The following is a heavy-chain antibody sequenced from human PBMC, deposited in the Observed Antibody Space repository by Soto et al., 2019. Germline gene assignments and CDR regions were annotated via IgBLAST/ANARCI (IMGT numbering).Heavy chain of an antibody. CDR3: AATIAVFGVDV. D-gene: IGHD6-19*01. CDR1: GFTFRSYA. J-gene: IGHJ6*02. CDR2: ISYDGSSK. V-gene: IGHV3-30-3*01. Sequence: GGSLRLSCAASGFTFRSYAMHWVRRAPGKGLEWVAVISYDGSSKYYADSVKGRFTISRDNSKNTLFLQMNSLRAEDTAVYYCAATIAVFGVDVWGQGTTVTVSS.